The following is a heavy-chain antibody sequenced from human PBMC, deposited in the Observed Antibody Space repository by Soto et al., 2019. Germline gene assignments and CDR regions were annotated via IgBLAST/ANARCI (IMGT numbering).Heavy chain of an antibody. Sequence: SATLSLTCTFSGSSSSSYYWSWIWQPPGKGLEWIGYIYYSGSTNYNPSLKSRVTISVDTSKNQFSLKLSSVTAADTAVYYCARVYGDYLDYWGQGTLVTVS. D-gene: IGHD4-17*01. CDR3: ARVYGDYLDY. V-gene: IGHV4-59*07. CDR1: GSSSSSYY. J-gene: IGHJ4*02. CDR2: IYYSGST.